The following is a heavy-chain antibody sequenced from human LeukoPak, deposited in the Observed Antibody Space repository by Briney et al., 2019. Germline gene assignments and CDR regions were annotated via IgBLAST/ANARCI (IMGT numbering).Heavy chain of an antibody. D-gene: IGHD6-13*01. J-gene: IGHJ4*02. Sequence: SETLSLTCTMSGGSISPYYWSWIRHPPGKGLEWIGYISYSGDTNYNPSLKSRVTMSVDTSKNQLSLKLSSVTAADTAVYYCARSQQLIRTFDYWGQGTLVTVSS. CDR3: ARSQQLIRTFDY. CDR2: ISYSGDT. V-gene: IGHV4-59*01. CDR1: GGSISPYY.